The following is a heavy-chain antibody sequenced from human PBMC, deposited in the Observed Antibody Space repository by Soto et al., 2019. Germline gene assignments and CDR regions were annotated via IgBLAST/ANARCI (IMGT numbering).Heavy chain of an antibody. J-gene: IGHJ6*02. CDR1: GYSITTYG. Sequence: QVQFAQSGAEVKKPGASVKVSCKASGYSITTYGIHWMRQAPGQRLEWMGWINGGHGNTKYSQRLQGRVTITRDTSASMDYMELTSLTSEDTAIDYCARGGDLAVADHYDYHMDVWGQGTTVTVAS. V-gene: IGHV1-3*01. CDR2: INGGHGNT. CDR3: ARGGDLAVADHYDYHMDV. D-gene: IGHD2-21*01.